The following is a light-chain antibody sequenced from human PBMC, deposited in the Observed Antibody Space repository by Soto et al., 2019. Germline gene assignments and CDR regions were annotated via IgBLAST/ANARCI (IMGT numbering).Light chain of an antibody. J-gene: IGKJ1*01. CDR2: GAS. Sequence: VLTQSPATLSLSPGERATLSCSASENVRTFVDWYQQKPGQAPRLLIYGASNRATGIPARFSGSGSGTDFTLTISNLEPEDFAVYYCQQHSHWPPWTFGQGTKVDIK. V-gene: IGKV3-11*01. CDR3: QQHSHWPPWT. CDR1: ENVRTF.